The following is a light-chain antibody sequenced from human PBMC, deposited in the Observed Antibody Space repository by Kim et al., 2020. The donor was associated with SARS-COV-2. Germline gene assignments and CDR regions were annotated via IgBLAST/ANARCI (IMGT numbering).Light chain of an antibody. CDR2: DVS. CDR1: SSDVGGYDY. V-gene: IGLV2-14*03. CDR3: SSYTSSSTFV. Sequence: QPASVSGSPGQSITISCTGTSSDVGGYDYVSWYQHHPGKAPKLMIYDVSKRPSGVSTRFSGSKSGNTASLTISGLQAEDEADYYCSSYTSSSTFVFGGGTQLTVL. J-gene: IGLJ3*02.